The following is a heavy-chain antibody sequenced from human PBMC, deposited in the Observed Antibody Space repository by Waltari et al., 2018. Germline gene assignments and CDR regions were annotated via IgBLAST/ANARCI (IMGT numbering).Heavy chain of an antibody. V-gene: IGHV1-8*03. CDR1: GYTFTSYD. D-gene: IGHD2-15*01. J-gene: IGHJ5*02. Sequence: QVQLVQSGAEVKKPGASVKVSCKASGYTFTSYDINWVRQATGQGLEWMGWMNPNSGNTGYAQKFQGRVTITRNTSINTAYMELSSLRSEDTAVYYCARGRGVVVVAAMGVVDWFDPWGQGTLVTVSS. CDR3: ARGRGVVVVAAMGVVDWFDP. CDR2: MNPNSGNT.